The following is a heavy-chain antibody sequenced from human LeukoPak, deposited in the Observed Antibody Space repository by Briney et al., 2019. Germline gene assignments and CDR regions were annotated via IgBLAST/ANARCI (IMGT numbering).Heavy chain of an antibody. J-gene: IGHJ5*02. Sequence: PGGSLRLSCAASEFTFSTYAMHWVRQAPGKGLEWVAFISYDGSITYSADSVKGRFSISRDNSKNTLYLQMNSLRAEDTAVYYCAREYYRFGEPGTRWFDPWGQGTLVTVSS. CDR2: ISYDGSIT. CDR3: AREYYRFGEPGTRWFDP. CDR1: EFTFSTYA. V-gene: IGHV3-30*04. D-gene: IGHD3-10*01.